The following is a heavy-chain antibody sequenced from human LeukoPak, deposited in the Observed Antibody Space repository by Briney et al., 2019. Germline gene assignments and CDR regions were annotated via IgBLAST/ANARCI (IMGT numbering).Heavy chain of an antibody. Sequence: GGSLRLSCAASGLSINNYDMSWVRQAPGKGLEWVSAISGSGGSTYYADSVKGRFTISRDTSKNTLYLQMNSLRAEDTAVYYCAKRRGLELTYYYYMDVWGKGTTVTVSS. CDR1: GLSINNYD. CDR3: AKRRGLELTYYYYMDV. D-gene: IGHD1-7*01. J-gene: IGHJ6*03. V-gene: IGHV3-23*01. CDR2: ISGSGGST.